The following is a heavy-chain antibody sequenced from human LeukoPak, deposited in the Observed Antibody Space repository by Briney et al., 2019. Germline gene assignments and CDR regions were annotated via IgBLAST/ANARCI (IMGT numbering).Heavy chain of an antibody. CDR3: ARAPRGGNSNFAY. CDR1: GGTFSSYA. V-gene: IGHV1-69*13. Sequence: ASVKVSCKASGGTFSSYAISWVRQAPGQGLEWMGGIIPIFGTANYAQKFQGRVTITADESTSTAYMELSSLRSEDTAVYYCARAPRGGNSNFAYWGQGTLVTVSS. J-gene: IGHJ4*02. CDR2: IIPIFGTA. D-gene: IGHD4-23*01.